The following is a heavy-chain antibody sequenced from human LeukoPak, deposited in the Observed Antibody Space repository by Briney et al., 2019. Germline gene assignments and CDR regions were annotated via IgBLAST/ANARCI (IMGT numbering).Heavy chain of an antibody. J-gene: IGHJ4*02. CDR1: GGSFSGYY. V-gene: IGHV4-34*01. CDR2: INHSGST. CDR3: ARDGYN. D-gene: IGHD5-24*01. Sequence: SETLSLTCAVYGGSFSGYYWSWIRQPPGKGLEWIGEINHSGSTNYNPSLKSRVTISVDTSKNQFSLKLSSVTAADTAVYYCARDGYNWGQGTLVTVSS.